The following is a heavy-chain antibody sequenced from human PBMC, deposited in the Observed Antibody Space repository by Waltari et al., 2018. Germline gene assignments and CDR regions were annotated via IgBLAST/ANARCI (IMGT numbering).Heavy chain of an antibody. CDR3: AGEHLGELSSAFDI. Sequence: QVQLVQSGAEVKKPGASVKVSCKASGYTFTSYDINWVRQATGQGLEWMGWMNPNSGNTGYAQKFQGRVTITADKSTSTAYMELSSLRSEDTAVYYCAGEHLGELSSAFDIWGQGTMVTVSS. D-gene: IGHD3-16*02. CDR1: GYTFTSYD. V-gene: IGHV1-8*01. J-gene: IGHJ3*02. CDR2: MNPNSGNT.